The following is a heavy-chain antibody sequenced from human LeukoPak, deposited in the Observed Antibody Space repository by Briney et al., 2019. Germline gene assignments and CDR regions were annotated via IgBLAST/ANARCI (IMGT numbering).Heavy chain of an antibody. CDR2: ISSSSSYI. Sequence: PGGSLRLSCAASGFTFSSYSMNWVRQAPGKGLEWVSSISSSSSYIYYADSVKGRFTISRDNAKNSLYLQMNSLRAEDTAVYYCARDGDSYGHETNGDYWGQGTLVTVSS. V-gene: IGHV3-21*01. CDR1: GFTFSSYS. J-gene: IGHJ4*02. D-gene: IGHD5-18*01. CDR3: ARDGDSYGHETNGDY.